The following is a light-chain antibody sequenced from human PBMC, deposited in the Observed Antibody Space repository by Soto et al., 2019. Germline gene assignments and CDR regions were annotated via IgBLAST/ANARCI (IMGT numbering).Light chain of an antibody. CDR2: AAS. CDR1: QSISSW. CDR3: QQYNSYSQT. V-gene: IGKV1-5*01. Sequence: DIQMTQSPSILSAIVGDRVTITCRASQSISSWLAWYQQKPGKAPKLLIYAASTLESGVPSRFSGSGSGTEFTLTISSLQPDDFATYYCQQYNSYSQTFGQGTKVDIK. J-gene: IGKJ1*01.